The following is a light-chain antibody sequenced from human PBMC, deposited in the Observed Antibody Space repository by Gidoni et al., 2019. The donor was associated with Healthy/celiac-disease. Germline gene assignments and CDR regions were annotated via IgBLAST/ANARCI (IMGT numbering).Light chain of an antibody. V-gene: IGKV1-5*03. CDR1: QSISSW. J-gene: IGKJ4*01. CDR3: QQYNSYPLT. CDR2: KAS. Sequence: DIQMTQSPSTLSASVGDRVTITCRASQSISSWLAWYQQKPGKAPKLLLYKASSLESGVPSRFSGSGSGTEFTLTISSLQPDDFATYYCQQYNSYPLTFGGXTKVEIK.